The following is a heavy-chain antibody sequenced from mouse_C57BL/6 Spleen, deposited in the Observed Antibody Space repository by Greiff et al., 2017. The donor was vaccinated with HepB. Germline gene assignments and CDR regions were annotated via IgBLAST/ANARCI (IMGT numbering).Heavy chain of an antibody. CDR2: ISSGSSTI. Sequence: EVKLMESGGGLVKPGGSLKLSCAASGFTFSDYGMHWVRQAPEKGLEWVAYISSGSSTIYYADTVKGRFTISRDNAKNTLFLQMTSLRSEDTAMYYCARGILQYYFDYWGQGTTLTVSS. D-gene: IGHD2-12*01. CDR1: GFTFSDYG. CDR3: ARGILQYYFDY. V-gene: IGHV5-17*01. J-gene: IGHJ2*01.